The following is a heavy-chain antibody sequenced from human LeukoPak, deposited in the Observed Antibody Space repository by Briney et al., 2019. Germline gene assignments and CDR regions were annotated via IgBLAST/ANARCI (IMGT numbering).Heavy chain of an antibody. Sequence: GGSLRLSCAASGFTFSSYAMHWVRQAPGKGLEWVAVISYDGSNKYYADSVKGRFTISRDNSKNTLYLRMNSLRAEDTAVYYCARDLEGASGDYYDSSGSFDYWGQGTLVTVSS. J-gene: IGHJ4*02. CDR1: GFTFSSYA. CDR2: ISYDGSNK. V-gene: IGHV3-30*04. D-gene: IGHD3-22*01. CDR3: ARDLEGASGDYYDSSGSFDY.